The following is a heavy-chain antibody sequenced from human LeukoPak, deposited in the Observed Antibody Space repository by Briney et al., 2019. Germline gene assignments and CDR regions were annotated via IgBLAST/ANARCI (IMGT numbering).Heavy chain of an antibody. CDR2: ISGSGGST. CDR3: ARVRSARSGFPGRGWFDP. V-gene: IGHV3-23*01. D-gene: IGHD3-10*01. J-gene: IGHJ5*02. Sequence: GGTLRLSCAASGFTFSSYGMSWVRQAPGKGLEWVSAISGSGGSTYYADSVKGRFTISRDNSKHTLYLQMNSLRAEDTAVYYCARVRSARSGFPGRGWFDPWGQGTLVTVSS. CDR1: GFTFSSYG.